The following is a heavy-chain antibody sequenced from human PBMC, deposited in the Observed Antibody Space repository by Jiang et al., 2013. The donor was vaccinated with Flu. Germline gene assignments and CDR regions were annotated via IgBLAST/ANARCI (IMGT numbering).Heavy chain of an antibody. J-gene: IGHJ5*02. D-gene: IGHD3-10*01. CDR1: GFSLTTSGVG. CDR2: IYWDDDK. V-gene: IGHV2-5*02. CDR3: AHRLKGMDRGVSDWFDP. Sequence: KPTQTLTLTCTFSGFSLTTSGVGVGWIRQPPGKALEWLALIYWDDDKRYSPSLKSRLTITKDTSKNQVVLTMTNMDPVDTATYYCAHRLKGMDRGVSDWFDPWGQGTLVTVSS.